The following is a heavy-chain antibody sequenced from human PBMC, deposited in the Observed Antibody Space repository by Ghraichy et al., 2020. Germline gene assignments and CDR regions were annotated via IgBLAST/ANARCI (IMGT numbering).Heavy chain of an antibody. CDR1: GFPFNTFD. CDR3: TKGAWLDY. D-gene: IGHD4/OR15-4a*01. V-gene: IGHV3-23*01. Sequence: GGSLRLSCAASGFPFNTFDMSWVRQAPGKGLEWVSVISGRDGTTNYADSVQGRFSISRDNSKNTLYLQMNSLRVEYTAIYYCTKGAWLDYWGQGTLVTVSS. J-gene: IGHJ4*02. CDR2: ISGRDGTT.